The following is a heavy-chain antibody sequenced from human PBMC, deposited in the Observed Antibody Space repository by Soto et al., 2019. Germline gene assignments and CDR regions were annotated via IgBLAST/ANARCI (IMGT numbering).Heavy chain of an antibody. CDR1: GFTFSSYG. V-gene: IGHV3-30*18. Sequence: QVQLVESGGGVVQPGRSLRLSCAASGFTFSSYGMHWVRQAPGKGLEWVAVISYDGSNKYYADSVKGRFTISRDNSKNTVYLQMNSLRAEDTALYYCANRYSSGLDYWGQGTLVNVSS. CDR2: ISYDGSNK. J-gene: IGHJ4*02. CDR3: ANRYSSGLDY. D-gene: IGHD6-19*01.